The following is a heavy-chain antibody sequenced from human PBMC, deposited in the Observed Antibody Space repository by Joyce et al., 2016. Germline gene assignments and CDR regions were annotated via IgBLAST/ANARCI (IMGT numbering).Heavy chain of an antibody. CDR3: ARDRCSSTSCYGMDV. CDR2: IYSGGST. V-gene: IGHV3-53*04. CDR1: GFTVSSNY. J-gene: IGHJ6*02. Sequence: EVQLVESGGGLVQPGGSLRLSCAASGFTVSSNYMSWVRQAPGKGLEWVSVIYSGGSTYYADSVKGRFTISRNNSKNTLYLQMNSLRAEDTAVYYCARDRCSSTSCYGMDVWGQGTTVTVSS. D-gene: IGHD2-2*01.